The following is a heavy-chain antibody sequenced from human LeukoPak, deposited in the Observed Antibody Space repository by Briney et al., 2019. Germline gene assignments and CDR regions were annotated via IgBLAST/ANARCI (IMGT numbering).Heavy chain of an antibody. CDR3: ATFRWGVGFEY. D-gene: IGHD3-16*01. CDR1: GGPFSSYH. CDR2: INHSGST. V-gene: IGHV4-34*01. J-gene: IGHJ4*02. Sequence: PSETLSLTCAVYGGPFSSYHWTCIRQAPGKGLEWIGEINHSGSTNYNPSLKSRVAISVDTSRNQFSLKLNSLTAADTAVYYCATFRWGVGFEYWGQGTLVTVSS.